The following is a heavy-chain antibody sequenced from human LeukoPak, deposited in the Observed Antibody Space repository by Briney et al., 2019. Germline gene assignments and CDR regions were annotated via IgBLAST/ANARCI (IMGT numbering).Heavy chain of an antibody. CDR1: GFTFSSYA. V-gene: IGHV3-23*01. J-gene: IGHJ4*02. D-gene: IGHD1-1*01. CDR3: ARRPGLERYYFDY. CDR2: ISGSGGST. Sequence: PGGSLRLSCAASGFTFSSYAMSWVRQAPGKGLQWVSTISGSGGSTYYADSVKGRITISRDNSKNTLYLQMNSLRAEDTAVYYCARRPGLERYYFDYWCQGTLVTVSS.